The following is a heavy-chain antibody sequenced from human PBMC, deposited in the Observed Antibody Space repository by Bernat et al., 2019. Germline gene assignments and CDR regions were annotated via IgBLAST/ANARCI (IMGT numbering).Heavy chain of an antibody. CDR2: ISSSSSTI. CDR3: AREGTGGADAFDI. CDR1: GFTFSSYS. J-gene: IGHJ3*02. Sequence: EVQLVESGGGLVQPGGSLRLSCAASGFTFSSYSMNWVRQAPGKGLEWVSYISSSSSTIYYADSVKGRFTISRDNAKNSLYLQMNSLRAEDTAVYYCAREGTGGADAFDIWGQGTMVTVSS. V-gene: IGHV3-48*01. D-gene: IGHD3-16*01.